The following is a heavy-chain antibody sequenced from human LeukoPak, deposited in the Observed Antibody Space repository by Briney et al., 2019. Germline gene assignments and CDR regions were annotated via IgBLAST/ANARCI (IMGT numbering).Heavy chain of an antibody. CDR1: GFTFSLYW. J-gene: IGHJ4*02. Sequence: GGSLRLSCAASGFTFSLYWMNWVRRAPGKGLEWVANIKQDGSEKNYVDSVKGRFTISRDNAKNLLYLQMNNLRVEDTAMYYCAGGTGFIIKDWGQGTLVTVSS. CDR2: IKQDGSEK. CDR3: AGGTGFIIKD. D-gene: IGHD3-9*01. V-gene: IGHV3-7*03.